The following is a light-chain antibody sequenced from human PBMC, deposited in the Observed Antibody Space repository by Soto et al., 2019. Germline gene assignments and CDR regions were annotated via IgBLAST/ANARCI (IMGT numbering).Light chain of an antibody. CDR2: GVS. V-gene: IGKV3-20*01. J-gene: IGKJ1*01. Sequence: EIVLTQSPGTLSLSPGERATLSCRASQSVRSSYLAWYQQKLGQAPRLLIYGVSNRATGIPDRFSGSGSGADLTLTISRLESEDLAVYYCQQYGTPPRTFGQGTKVEIK. CDR3: QQYGTPPRT. CDR1: QSVRSSY.